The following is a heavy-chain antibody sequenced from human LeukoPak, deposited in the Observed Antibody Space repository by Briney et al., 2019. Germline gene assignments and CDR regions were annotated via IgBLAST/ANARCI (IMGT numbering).Heavy chain of an antibody. D-gene: IGHD3-10*01. J-gene: IGHJ4*02. V-gene: IGHV3-23*01. CDR3: AKEGTDYYGSGSYTYYFDY. CDR1: GFTFSSYA. CDR2: ISGSGGST. Sequence: GGSLRLSCAASGFTFSSYAMSWVRQAPGKGLESVSAISGSGGSTYYADSVKGRFTISRDNSKNTLYLQMNSLRAEDTAVYYCAKEGTDYYGSGSYTYYFDYWGQGTLVTVSS.